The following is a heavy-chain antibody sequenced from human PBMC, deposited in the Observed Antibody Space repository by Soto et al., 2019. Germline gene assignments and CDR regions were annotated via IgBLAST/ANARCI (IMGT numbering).Heavy chain of an antibody. CDR2: ISYDGSNK. V-gene: IGHV3-30*18. CDR1: GFTFSSYG. D-gene: IGHD1-26*01. J-gene: IGHJ4*02. Sequence: PGGSLRLSSAASGFTFSSYGMHWVRQAPGKGLEWVAVISYDGSNKYYADSVKGRFTISRDNSKNTLYLQMNSLRAEDTAVYYCAKDRALLYFDYWGQGTMVTVSS. CDR3: AKDRALLYFDY.